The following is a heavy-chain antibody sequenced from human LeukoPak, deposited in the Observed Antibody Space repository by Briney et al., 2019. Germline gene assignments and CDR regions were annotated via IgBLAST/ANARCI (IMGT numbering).Heavy chain of an antibody. V-gene: IGHV4-59*01. D-gene: IGHD5-18*01. CDR1: GGSISSYY. Sequence: KASETLSLTCTVSGGSISSYYWSWIRQPPGKGLEWIGYIYYSGSTNYNPSLKSRVTISVDTSKNQFSLKLSSVTAADTAVYYCARGEIQLWLLVGAFDIWGQGTMVPGSS. CDR3: ARGEIQLWLLVGAFDI. CDR2: IYYSGST. J-gene: IGHJ3*02.